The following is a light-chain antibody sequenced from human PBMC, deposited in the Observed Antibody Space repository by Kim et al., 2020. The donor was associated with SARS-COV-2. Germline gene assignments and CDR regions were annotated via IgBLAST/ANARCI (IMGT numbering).Light chain of an antibody. CDR1: SSDVGGYNY. Sequence: QSALTQPASVSGSPGQSITISCTGTSSDVGGYNYVSWYQQHPGKVPKLIIYDVTSRPSGISNRFSGSKSGNTASLTISGLQAEDEADYYCSSYRSGSTLVFGDGTQVTVL. CDR2: DVT. J-gene: IGLJ2*01. CDR3: SSYRSGSTLV. V-gene: IGLV2-14*01.